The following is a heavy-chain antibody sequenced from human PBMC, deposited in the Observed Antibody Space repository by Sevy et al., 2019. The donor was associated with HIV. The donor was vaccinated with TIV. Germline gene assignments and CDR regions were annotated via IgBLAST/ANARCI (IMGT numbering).Heavy chain of an antibody. CDR1: GFTFSSYW. CDR3: AREPDQGIVMVTANALDY. D-gene: IGHD2-21*02. Sequence: GGYLRLSCAASGFTFSSYWMSWVRQAPGKGLEWVANIKQDGSEKYYVDSVKGRFTISRDNAKNSLYLQMNSLRAEDTAVYYCAREPDQGIVMVTANALDYWGQGTLVTVSS. V-gene: IGHV3-7*01. CDR2: IKQDGSEK. J-gene: IGHJ4*02.